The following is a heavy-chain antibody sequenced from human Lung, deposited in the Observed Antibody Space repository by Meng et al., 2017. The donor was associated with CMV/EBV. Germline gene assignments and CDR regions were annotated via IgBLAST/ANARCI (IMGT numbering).Heavy chain of an antibody. Sequence: SETLSLTCNVSGASISRYYWSWIRQPPGKGLEWIGYIDYNGNTNHSPSLKSRVTISIDTSKSQFSLKLSSVTAADTALYYCARVADGYNTHYYFDSWGQGTLVTVSS. D-gene: IGHD5-24*01. J-gene: IGHJ4*02. CDR2: IDYNGNT. CDR3: ARVADGYNTHYYFDS. CDR1: GASISRYY. V-gene: IGHV4-59*01.